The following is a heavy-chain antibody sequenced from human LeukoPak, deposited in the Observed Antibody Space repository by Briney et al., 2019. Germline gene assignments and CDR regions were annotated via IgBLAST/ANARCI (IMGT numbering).Heavy chain of an antibody. CDR1: GFTVSSNY. CDR3: ARALSTISVAGLYHFDY. V-gene: IGHV3-53*01. D-gene: IGHD2-15*01. J-gene: IGHJ4*02. Sequence: GGSLRLSCAASGFTVSSNYMSWVRQAPGKGLEWVSVIYSGGSTYYADSVKGRFTISRDNSKNTLYLQMNSLRAEDTAVYYCARALSTISVAGLYHFDYWGQGTMVTVSS. CDR2: IYSGGST.